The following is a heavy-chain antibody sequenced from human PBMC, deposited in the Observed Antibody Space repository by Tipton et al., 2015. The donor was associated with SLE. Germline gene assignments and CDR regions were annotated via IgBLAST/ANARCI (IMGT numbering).Heavy chain of an antibody. Sequence: TLSLTCTVSGYSISSGYHWGWIRQPPGKGLEWIGYIYYSGSTYHNPSLKSRVTISIDRSKIQFSLKLSSVTAADTAVYYCARQRLQPGGDYFDYWGQGTLVTVSS. CDR1: GYSISSGYH. V-gene: IGHV4-38-2*02. CDR2: IYYSGST. CDR3: ARQRLQPGGDYFDY. D-gene: IGHD4-11*01. J-gene: IGHJ4*02.